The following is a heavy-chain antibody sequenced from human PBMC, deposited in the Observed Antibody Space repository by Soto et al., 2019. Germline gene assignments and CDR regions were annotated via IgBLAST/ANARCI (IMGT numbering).Heavy chain of an antibody. D-gene: IGHD7-27*01. CDR2: IYWNDDQ. CDR1: GFSLSTRAVG. CDR3: AHRQDLGAFDI. J-gene: IGHJ3*02. Sequence: QITLKESGPTLVKPTQTLTLTCTFSGFSLSTRAVGVGWIRQPPGKALEWLALIYWNDDQRYSPSLKNRLTITKDTSKNHVVLTMTNMDPADTATYYCAHRQDLGAFDIWGQGTMVTVSS. V-gene: IGHV2-5*01.